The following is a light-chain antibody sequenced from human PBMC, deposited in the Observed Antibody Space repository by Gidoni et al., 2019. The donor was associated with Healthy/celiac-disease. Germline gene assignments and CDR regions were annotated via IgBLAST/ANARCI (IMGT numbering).Light chain of an antibody. CDR2: GAS. V-gene: IGKV3-15*01. CDR1: QSVSSN. Sequence: EIVMTQPPATLSVSPGARANLSCRASQSVSSNLAWYPQKPGQSPRLLIYGASTRATGIPARFSGSGSGTEFTLTISSLQSEDFAVYYCQQYNNWPPLTFGGGTKVEIK. CDR3: QQYNNWPPLT. J-gene: IGKJ4*02.